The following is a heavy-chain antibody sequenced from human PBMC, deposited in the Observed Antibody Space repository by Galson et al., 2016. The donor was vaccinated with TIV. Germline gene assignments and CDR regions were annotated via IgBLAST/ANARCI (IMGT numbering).Heavy chain of an antibody. V-gene: IGHV4-38-2*02. CDR1: GYSIKSGYF. Sequence: ETLSLTCAVSGYSIKSGYFWGWIRQPPGKGLQWIGSIYESGTTYSNPSLKSRLTMSVDTSKNQFSLKLSSVTAADTAVYYCIREGSTVTMHHYFGMDVWGQGTSVTVPS. CDR3: IREGSTVTMHHYFGMDV. CDR2: IYESGTT. J-gene: IGHJ6*02. D-gene: IGHD4-17*01.